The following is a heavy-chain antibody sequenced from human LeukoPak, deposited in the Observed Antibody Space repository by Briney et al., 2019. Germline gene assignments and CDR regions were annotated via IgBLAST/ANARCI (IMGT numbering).Heavy chain of an antibody. V-gene: IGHV3-48*03. J-gene: IGHJ4*02. CDR1: GFTVSSYE. CDR3: ARSRAPKDY. CDR2: ISIGGGMI. Sequence: PGGSLRRSCAASGFTVSSYEMNWVRQASGKGLEWVSYISIGGGMIYYADFVKGRFTISRDNAKNSLFLQMNSLRAEDTAVYYCARSRAPKDYWGQGTLVTVSS.